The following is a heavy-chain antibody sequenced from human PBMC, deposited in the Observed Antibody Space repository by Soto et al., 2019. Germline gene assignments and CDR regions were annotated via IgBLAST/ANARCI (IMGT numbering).Heavy chain of an antibody. CDR2: ISYDGSNK. Sequence: ESGGGVVQPGRSLRLSCAASGFTFSSYGMHWVRQAPGKGLEWVAVISYDGSNKYYADSVKGRFTISRDNSKNTLYLQMNSLRAEDTAVYYCAKAKGELTGGDWYFDLWGRGTLVTVSS. CDR1: GFTFSSYG. V-gene: IGHV3-30*18. J-gene: IGHJ2*01. CDR3: AKAKGELTGGDWYFDL. D-gene: IGHD1-20*01.